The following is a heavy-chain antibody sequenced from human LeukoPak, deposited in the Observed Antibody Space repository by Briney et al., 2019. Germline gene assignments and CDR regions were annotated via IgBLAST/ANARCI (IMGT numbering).Heavy chain of an antibody. CDR2: IRSKAYGGTT. D-gene: IGHD2-2*01. CDR1: GFTFGDYA. CDR3: TEEPKYCSSTSCLGEFDY. J-gene: IGHJ4*02. Sequence: KPGGSLRLSCTASGFTFGDYAMSWFRQAPGKGLEWVGFIRSKAYGGTTEYAASVKGRFTISRDDSKSIAYLQMNSLKTEDTAVYYCTEEPKYCSSTSCLGEFDYWGQGTLVTVSS. V-gene: IGHV3-49*05.